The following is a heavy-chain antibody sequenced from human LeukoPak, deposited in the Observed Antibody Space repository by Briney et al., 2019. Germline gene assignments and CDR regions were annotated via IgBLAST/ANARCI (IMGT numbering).Heavy chain of an antibody. D-gene: IGHD3/OR15-3a*01. CDR3: AREVGQIDY. V-gene: IGHV1-2*02. Sequence: ASVKVSCKASGYTFSGYYIHWMRQAPGQGLEWMGWINPKSGGTIYEQKFQGSVTMTRDTSISAAYMELSRLRSDDTAVYYCAREVGQIDYWGQGTLVTVSS. CDR2: INPKSGGT. J-gene: IGHJ4*02. CDR1: GYTFSGYY.